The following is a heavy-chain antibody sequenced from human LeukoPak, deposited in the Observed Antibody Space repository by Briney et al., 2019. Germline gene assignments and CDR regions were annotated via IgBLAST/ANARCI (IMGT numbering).Heavy chain of an antibody. D-gene: IGHD6-19*01. CDR3: ARDRDSSGWYGGDY. Sequence: SVKVSCKASGGTLSSYAISWVRQAPGQGLEWMGGIIPIFGTANYAQKFQGRVTITADESTSTAYMELSSLRSEDAAVYYCARDRDSSGWYGGDYWGQGTLVTVSS. CDR2: IIPIFGTA. V-gene: IGHV1-69*13. J-gene: IGHJ4*02. CDR1: GGTLSSYA.